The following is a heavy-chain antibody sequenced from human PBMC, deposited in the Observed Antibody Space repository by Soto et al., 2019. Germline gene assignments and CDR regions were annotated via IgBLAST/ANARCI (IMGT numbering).Heavy chain of an antibody. V-gene: IGHV5-51*01. D-gene: IGHD2-2*01. CDR3: ARHYCSSTSCYPVYYYYYGMDV. CDR1: GYSFTSYW. J-gene: IGHJ6*02. Sequence: LGESLNISCKGSGYSFTSYWIGWVRQMPGKGLEWMGIIYPGDSDTRYSPSFQGQVTISADKSISTAYLQWSSLKASDTAMYYCARHYCSSTSCYPVYYYYYGMDVWGQGTTVTVSS. CDR2: IYPGDSDT.